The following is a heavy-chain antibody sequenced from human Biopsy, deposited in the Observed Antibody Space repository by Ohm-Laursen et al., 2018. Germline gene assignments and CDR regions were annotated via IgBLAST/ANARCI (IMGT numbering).Heavy chain of an antibody. J-gene: IGHJ4*02. CDR1: GFTFSGFS. CDR2: ISASGNHI. V-gene: IGHV3-21*01. Sequence: GSLRLSCAASGFTFSGFSMNRVRQAPGKGLERVSSISASGNHIYYTDSVKGRFTVSRDNGKNSVYLQMNSLRVEDTAVYYCARDGEAKYCKHGVCPSDFWGQGTLVTVSS. D-gene: IGHD2-8*01. CDR3: ARDGEAKYCKHGVCPSDF.